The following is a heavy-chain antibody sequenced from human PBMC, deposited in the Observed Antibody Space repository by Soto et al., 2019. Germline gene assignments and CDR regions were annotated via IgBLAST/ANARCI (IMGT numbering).Heavy chain of an antibody. CDR3: ARDFRRAARRGFDY. Sequence: ASVKVSCKASGYTFTSYAMHWVRQAPGQRLEWMGWINAGNGNTKYSQKFQGRVTITRDTSASTAYMELSSLRSEDTAVYYCARDFRRAARRGFDYWGQGTLVTVSS. CDR2: INAGNGNT. CDR1: GYTFTSYA. V-gene: IGHV1-3*01. D-gene: IGHD6-6*01. J-gene: IGHJ4*02.